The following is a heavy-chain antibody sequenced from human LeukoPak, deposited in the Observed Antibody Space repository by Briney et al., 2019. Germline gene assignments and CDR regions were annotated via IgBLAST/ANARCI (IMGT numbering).Heavy chain of an antibody. CDR2: IIPLFRTA. J-gene: IGHJ6*02. V-gene: IGHV1-69*13. D-gene: IGHD2-2*01. CDR3: ARIMEYCSSTSCYYGMDV. CDR1: GGTFNNYA. Sequence: SVKVSCKASGGTFNNYAINWVRQAPGQGLEWMGGIIPLFRTANYAQNFQGRVTITADESTRTAYMELSSLRSEDTAVYYCARIMEYCSSTSCYYGMDVWGRGTTVTVSS.